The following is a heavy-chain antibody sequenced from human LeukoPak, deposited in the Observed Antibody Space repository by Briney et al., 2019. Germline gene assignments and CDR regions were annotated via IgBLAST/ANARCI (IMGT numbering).Heavy chain of an antibody. CDR2: ISSSGSTI. V-gene: IGHV3-11*04. CDR3: ARDTDTAMVPFDY. J-gene: IGHJ4*02. D-gene: IGHD5-18*01. CDR1: GFTFSDYY. Sequence: GGSLRLSCAASGFTFSDYYMSRIRQAPGKGLEWVSYISSSGSTIFYADSVKGRFTISRDNAKNSLYLQMNSLRAEDTAVYYCARDTDTAMVPFDYWGQGTLVTVSS.